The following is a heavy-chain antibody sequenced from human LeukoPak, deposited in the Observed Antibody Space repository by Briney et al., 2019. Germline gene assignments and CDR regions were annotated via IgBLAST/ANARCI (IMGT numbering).Heavy chain of an antibody. Sequence: PSETLSLTCTVSGYSISSGYYWGWIRQPPGKGLEWIGSIYHSGSTYYNPSLKSRVTISVDTSKNQFSLKLSSVTAADTAVYYCASKVGAPRDAFDIWGQGTMVTVSS. CDR1: GYSISSGYY. V-gene: IGHV4-38-2*02. CDR2: IYHSGST. J-gene: IGHJ3*02. D-gene: IGHD3-16*01. CDR3: ASKVGAPRDAFDI.